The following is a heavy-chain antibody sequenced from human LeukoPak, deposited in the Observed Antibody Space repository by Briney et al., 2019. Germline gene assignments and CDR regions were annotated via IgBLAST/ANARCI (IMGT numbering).Heavy chain of an antibody. J-gene: IGHJ4*02. CDR3: VKAIVAAGYDY. V-gene: IGHV3-74*01. CDR2: INSDGSAT. Sequence: GGSLRLSCAASGFTFSSYWMHWVRQAPGKGLVWVSRINSDGSATFYADSVKGRFTTSRDNAKNTLYLQMNSLRAEDTAVYYCVKAIVAAGYDYWGQGTLVTVSS. D-gene: IGHD6-13*01. CDR1: GFTFSSYW.